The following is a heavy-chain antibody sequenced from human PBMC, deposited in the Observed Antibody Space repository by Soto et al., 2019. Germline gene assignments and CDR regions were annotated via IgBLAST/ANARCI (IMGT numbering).Heavy chain of an antibody. CDR3: VREWYDDCCYNMDV. J-gene: IGHJ6*03. V-gene: IGHV3-74*01. D-gene: IGHD2-2*02. CDR2: INADGTYT. CDR1: GFTFSNHW. Sequence: EVQLVESGGGLVQPGGSLRLSCAASGFTFSNHWMHWVRQVPGVGLVWVSRINADGTYTTYADSVKGRFTISRDNAKNTLYLQMDSLRAGDTAVYYCVREWYDDCCYNMDVWGKGTTVTVSS.